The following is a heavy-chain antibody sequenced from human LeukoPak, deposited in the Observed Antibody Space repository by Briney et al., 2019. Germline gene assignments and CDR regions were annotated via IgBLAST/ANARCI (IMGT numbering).Heavy chain of an antibody. J-gene: IGHJ5*02. V-gene: IGHV3-23*01. CDR2: ISPSGGST. Sequence: GGSLPLSCAASGFIFSSRAMGWARQAPGKGLEWVSGISPSGGSTYYADSAKGRFTISRDNSKNTLYVQMKSLSAEDTAVYYCARSTGSGILLPNDHWGRGTRV. D-gene: IGHD3-10*01. CDR3: ARSTGSGILLPNDH. CDR1: GFIFSSRA.